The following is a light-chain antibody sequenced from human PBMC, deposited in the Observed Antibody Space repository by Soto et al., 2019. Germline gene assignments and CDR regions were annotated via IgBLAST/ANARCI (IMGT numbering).Light chain of an antibody. CDR1: QSVTSSF. V-gene: IGKV3-20*01. Sequence: EIVLTQSPGTLSLSPGERATLSCRASQSVTSSFLVWYQQKPGQAPRLLIYGAVTRATGIPDRFSGSGSGTDFTLTISRLEPEDFAVYYCHHYGSSLLTFGGGTKVEIK. CDR2: GAV. CDR3: HHYGSSLLT. J-gene: IGKJ4*01.